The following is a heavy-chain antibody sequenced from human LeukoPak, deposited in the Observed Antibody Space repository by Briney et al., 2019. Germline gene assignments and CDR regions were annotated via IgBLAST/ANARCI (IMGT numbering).Heavy chain of an antibody. D-gene: IGHD1-26*01. CDR2: IKQDGSEK. CDR3: ARGLVGATTFDY. CDR1: GFIFSGYT. V-gene: IGHV3-7*01. Sequence: GGSLRLSCTASGFIFSGYTMSWVRQAPGKGLEWVANIKQDGSEKYYVDSVKGRFTISRDNAKNSLYLQMNSLRAEDTAVYYCARGLVGATTFDYWGQGTLVTVSS. J-gene: IGHJ4*02.